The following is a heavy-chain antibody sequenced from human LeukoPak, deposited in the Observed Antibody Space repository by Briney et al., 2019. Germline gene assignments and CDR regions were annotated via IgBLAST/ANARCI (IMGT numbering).Heavy chain of an antibody. V-gene: IGHV3-74*01. J-gene: IGHJ5*02. CDR3: ARAARADCTSPTCHSWLAP. CDR1: GFTLSNSW. D-gene: IGHD2/OR15-2a*01. Sequence: QSGGSLRLSCAASGFTLSNSWIHWVRQAPGKGLVWVSRINSDGSTTTYADSVKGRFTISRDNAKNTLYLQMNSLRAEDTAVYYCARAARADCTSPTCHSWLAPWGREPRSPSPQ. CDR2: INSDGSTT.